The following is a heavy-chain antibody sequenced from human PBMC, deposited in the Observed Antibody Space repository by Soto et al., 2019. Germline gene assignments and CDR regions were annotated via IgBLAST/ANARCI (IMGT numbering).Heavy chain of an antibody. Sequence: EVQLLESGGGLVQPGGSLRLSCAASGFTFSNHVMSWVRQDPGKGPEWVSSINSRGDNTYYAGSVRGRFTISRDNSKSTLYLQMNSLRAEDTSVYYCGNGLEHHYNYDYWGPGTMVTVSS. CDR2: INSRGDNT. D-gene: IGHD3-16*01. CDR3: GNGLEHHYNYDY. CDR1: GFTFSNHV. V-gene: IGHV3-23*01. J-gene: IGHJ4*02.